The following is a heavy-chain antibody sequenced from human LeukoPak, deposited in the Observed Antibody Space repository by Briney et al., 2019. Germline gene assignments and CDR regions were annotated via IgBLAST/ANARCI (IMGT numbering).Heavy chain of an antibody. CDR2: IYHSGST. CDR1: GGSISSSNW. D-gene: IGHD3-9*01. CDR3: ATLWDYDILTGYQGYFDY. Sequence: SETLSLTCAVSGGSISSSNWWSWVRQPPGKGLEWIGEIYHSGSTNYNPSLKSRVTISVDKSKNQFSLKLSSVTAADTAVYYCATLWDYDILTGYQGYFDYWGQGTLVTVSS. J-gene: IGHJ4*02. V-gene: IGHV4-4*02.